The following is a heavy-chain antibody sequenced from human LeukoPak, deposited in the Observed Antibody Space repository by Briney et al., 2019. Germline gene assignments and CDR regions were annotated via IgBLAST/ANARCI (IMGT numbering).Heavy chain of an antibody. D-gene: IGHD5-18*01. Sequence: ASVKVSCKASGYTFTSYYMHWVRQAPGQGLEWMGIINPSGGSTSYAQKFQGRVTITRDTSASTAYMELSSLRSEDTAVYYCARELGYSYSFDYWGQGTLVTVSS. J-gene: IGHJ4*02. CDR1: GYTFTSYY. V-gene: IGHV1-46*01. CDR2: INPSGGST. CDR3: ARELGYSYSFDY.